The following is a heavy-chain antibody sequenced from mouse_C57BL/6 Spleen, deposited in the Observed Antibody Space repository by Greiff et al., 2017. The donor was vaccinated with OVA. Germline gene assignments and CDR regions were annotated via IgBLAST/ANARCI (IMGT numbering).Heavy chain of an antibody. CDR1: GYTFTSYW. V-gene: IGHV1-59*01. CDR2: IDPSDSYT. D-gene: IGHD3-2*02. J-gene: IGHJ3*01. CDR3: ARVRDSSGSWFAY. Sequence: QVQLKQPGAELVRPGTSVKLSCKASGYTFTSYWMHWVKQRPGQGLEWIGVIDPSDSYTNYNQKFKGKATLTVDTSSSTAYMQLSSLTSEDSAVYYCARVRDSSGSWFAYWGQGTLVTVSA.